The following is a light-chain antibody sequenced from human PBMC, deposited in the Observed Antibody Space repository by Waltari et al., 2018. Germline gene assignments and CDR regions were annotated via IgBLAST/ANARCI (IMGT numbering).Light chain of an antibody. CDR1: RSVSSY. CDR3: QQYYSDPWT. Sequence: EIVLTQSPATQALSPGERATLTCRASRSVSSYLAWYQQKPGQPPRLLIYDASKSATGIPDRFSGSGSGTDFTLTISSLEPEDFAVYYCQQYYSDPWTFGQGTKVEIK. V-gene: IGKV3-11*01. J-gene: IGKJ1*01. CDR2: DAS.